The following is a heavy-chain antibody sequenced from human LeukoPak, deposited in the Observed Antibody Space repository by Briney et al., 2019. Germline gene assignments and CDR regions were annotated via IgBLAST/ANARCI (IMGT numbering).Heavy chain of an antibody. V-gene: IGHV1-8*01. CDR3: ARDRRGKTAGILNWFDP. D-gene: IGHD6-13*01. CDR1: GYTFTSHD. Sequence: GASVKVSCKASGYTFTSHDINWVRQATGQGLEWMGWMNPNSGNTGYAQKFQGRVTMTRNTSISTAYMELSSLRSEDTAVYYCARDRRGKTAGILNWFDPWGQGTLVTVSS. CDR2: MNPNSGNT. J-gene: IGHJ5*02.